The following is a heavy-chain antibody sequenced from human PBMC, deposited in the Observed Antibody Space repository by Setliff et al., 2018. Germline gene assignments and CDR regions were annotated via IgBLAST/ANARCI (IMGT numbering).Heavy chain of an antibody. Sequence: GGSLRLSCAASGFAFSSYSMNWVRQAPGKGLEWVSYISSSSSTIYYADSVKGRFTISRDNAKNSLYLQMNSLRAEDTAVYYCARAQRDVLGRSSSWYVFDYWGQGTLVTVSS. CDR2: ISSSSSTI. CDR3: ARAQRDVLGRSSSWYVFDY. CDR1: GFAFSSYS. J-gene: IGHJ4*02. D-gene: IGHD6-13*01. V-gene: IGHV3-48*01.